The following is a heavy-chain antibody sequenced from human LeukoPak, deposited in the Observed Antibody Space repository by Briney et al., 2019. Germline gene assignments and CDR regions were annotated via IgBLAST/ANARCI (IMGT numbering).Heavy chain of an antibody. V-gene: IGHV1-2*04. Sequence: ASVKVSCKASAYTFTHYFIHWVRQAAGQGLEWMGWINPNSGDTNHAQNFQGWVTMTTDTSINTAYMELSRLRSDDTAVYYCARRIAALGVDAFDMWGQGTMVTGSS. CDR2: INPNSGDT. J-gene: IGHJ3*02. D-gene: IGHD6-13*01. CDR3: ARRIAALGVDAFDM. CDR1: AYTFTHYF.